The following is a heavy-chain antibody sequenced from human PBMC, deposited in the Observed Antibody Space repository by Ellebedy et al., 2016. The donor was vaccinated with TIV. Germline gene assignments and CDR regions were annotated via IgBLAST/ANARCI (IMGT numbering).Heavy chain of an antibody. CDR2: IDGRGVSA. CDR3: AKRVLERLYYFDH. CDR1: GFPFSSYA. V-gene: IGHV3-23*01. D-gene: IGHD1-1*01. Sequence: GGSLRLSCAASGFPFSSYAMNWVRQAPGKGLEWVSSIDGRGVSAYYADSVKGRFTISRDNSKNKLYLQMNSLRAEDTAVYFCAKRVLERLYYFDHWGQGALVTVSS. J-gene: IGHJ4*02.